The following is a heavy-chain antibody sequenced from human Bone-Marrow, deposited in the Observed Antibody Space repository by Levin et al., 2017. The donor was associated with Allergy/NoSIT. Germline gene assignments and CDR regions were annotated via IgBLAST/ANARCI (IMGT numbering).Heavy chain of an antibody. V-gene: IGHV5-51*01. CDR1: GFAFTTYS. J-gene: IGHJ6*02. CDR2: ISPGNSKT. D-gene: IGHD5-18*01. CDR3: ARLDGYTEPSVFIYGLDV. Sequence: NSGGSLRLSCKVFGFAFTTYSIGWVRQMPGKGLEWMGIISPGNSKTLYSPSFEGQVTISVDKSSSTAYLQWISLKNSDSATYFCARLDGYTEPSVFIYGLDVWGQGTTVIVSS.